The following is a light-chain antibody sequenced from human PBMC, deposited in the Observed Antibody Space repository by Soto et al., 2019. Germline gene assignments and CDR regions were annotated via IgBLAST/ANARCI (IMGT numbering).Light chain of an antibody. CDR3: QQYNNLPFS. J-gene: IGKJ5*01. CDR2: DVS. CDR1: QGVTTN. V-gene: IGKV3-15*01. Sequence: VVTQSPATLSVSHVERATLSCRAGQGVTTNFAWYQQKSGQSPRLLIYDVSIRATGVPARFSATGSETDFTLTISGLQSEDSAVYFCQQYNNLPFSFGQGTRLEIK.